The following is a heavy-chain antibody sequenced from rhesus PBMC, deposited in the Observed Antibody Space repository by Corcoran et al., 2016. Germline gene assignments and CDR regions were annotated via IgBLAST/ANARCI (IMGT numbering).Heavy chain of an antibody. CDR1: GGSIRSSY. CDR3: ARTMTTVATFDY. J-gene: IGHJ4*01. CDR2: IEGNGSST. V-gene: IGHV4-169*01. D-gene: IGHD4-29*01. Sequence: QLQLQESGTGLVKPSETLSLTCAVSGGSIRSSYWSWIRQAPGKGLEWFGDIEGNGSSTNYNPALKSRVTLSVDTSKNQLYLKLSAVTAADTAVYYCARTMTTVATFDYWGQGVLVTVSS.